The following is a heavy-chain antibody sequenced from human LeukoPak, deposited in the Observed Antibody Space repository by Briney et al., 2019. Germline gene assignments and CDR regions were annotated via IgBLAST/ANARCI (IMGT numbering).Heavy chain of an antibody. CDR1: GFTLSSYE. Sequence: GGSLRLSCTVSGFTLSSYEMTWFRQAPGKGLEWVSSIGYGGADSHYADSVKGRFTISRDNSKNTLYLQLSSLRADDTAVYYCARADYDYGDYGYFDYWGQGTLVTVSS. CDR3: ARADYDYGDYGYFDY. V-gene: IGHV3-23*01. CDR2: IGYGGADS. J-gene: IGHJ4*02. D-gene: IGHD4-17*01.